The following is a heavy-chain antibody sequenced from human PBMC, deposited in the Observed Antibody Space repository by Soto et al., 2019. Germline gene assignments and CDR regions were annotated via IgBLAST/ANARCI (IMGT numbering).Heavy chain of an antibody. CDR3: AREGEPGGSGSSNAFDI. J-gene: IGHJ3*02. Sequence: PSETLSLTCTVSGGSISSYYWSWIRQPPGKGLEWIGYIYYSGSTYYNPSLKSRVTISVDTSKNQFSLKLSSVTAADTAVYYCAREGEPGGSGSSNAFDIWGQGTMVTVSS. D-gene: IGHD3-10*01. CDR2: IYYSGST. CDR1: GGSISSYY. V-gene: IGHV4-59*12.